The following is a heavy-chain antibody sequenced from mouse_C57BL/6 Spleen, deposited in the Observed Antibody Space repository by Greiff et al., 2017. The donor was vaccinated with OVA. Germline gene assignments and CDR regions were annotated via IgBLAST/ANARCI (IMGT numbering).Heavy chain of an antibody. V-gene: IGHV5-6*01. Sequence: EVKVVESGGDLVKPGGSLKLSCAASGFTFSSYGMSWVRQTPDKRLEWVATISRGGSYTSYPDSVKGRFTISRDNAKNTRYLQMSRLKSEDTAMYYCARHYGYDGDDGFAYWGQGTLVTVSA. CDR1: GFTFSSYG. D-gene: IGHD2-2*01. CDR2: ISRGGSYT. CDR3: ARHYGYDGDDGFAY. J-gene: IGHJ3*01.